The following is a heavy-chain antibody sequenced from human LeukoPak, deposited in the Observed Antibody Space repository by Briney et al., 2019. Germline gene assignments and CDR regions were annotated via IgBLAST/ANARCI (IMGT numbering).Heavy chain of an antibody. CDR3: ARAGRMVRGVMIWRVFDI. CDR2: MNPNSGNT. J-gene: IGHJ3*02. V-gene: IGHV1-8*01. Sequence: GASVKVSCKASGYTFTSYDINWVRQATGQGLEWMGWMNPNSGNTGYAQKFQGRVTMTRNTSISTAYMELSSLRSEDTAVYYCARAGRMVRGVMIWRVFDIWGQGTMVTVSS. D-gene: IGHD3-10*01. CDR1: GYTFTSYD.